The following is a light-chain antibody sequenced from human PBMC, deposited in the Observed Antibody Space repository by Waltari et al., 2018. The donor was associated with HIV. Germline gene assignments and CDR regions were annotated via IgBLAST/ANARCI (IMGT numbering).Light chain of an antibody. Sequence: QSELPQPPSASGTPGQRVTISCSGSSPNIGRNTVNWSQQLPGTAPKLLIYANHHRPSGVPDRFSGSQSDTSASLAIGGLQSEDEADYYCATWDASLSGPVFGGGTKLTVL. CDR3: ATWDASLSGPV. V-gene: IGLV1-44*01. J-gene: IGLJ2*01. CDR1: SPNIGRNT. CDR2: ANH.